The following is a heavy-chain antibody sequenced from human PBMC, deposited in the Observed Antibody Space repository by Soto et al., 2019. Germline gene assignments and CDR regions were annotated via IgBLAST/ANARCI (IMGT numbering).Heavy chain of an antibody. CDR1: EFTFSAYA. V-gene: IGHV3-23*01. J-gene: IGHJ2*01. CDR2: IYASGVST. Sequence: EVEMLESGGDLVQPGGSLRLSCAASEFTFSAYALAWVRQTPGKGLEWVAAIYASGVSTFYADSVKGRFTISRDTSRNSLYMQMNRLRVDDTAMYYCAREGFRYWYFDLWGRGSLVTVSS. CDR3: AREGFRYWYFDL. D-gene: IGHD1-26*01.